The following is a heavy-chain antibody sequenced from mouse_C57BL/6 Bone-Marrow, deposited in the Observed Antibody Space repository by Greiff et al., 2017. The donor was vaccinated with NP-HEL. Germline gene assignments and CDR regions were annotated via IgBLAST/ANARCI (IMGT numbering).Heavy chain of an antibody. J-gene: IGHJ4*01. CDR2: IRNKANGYTT. CDR3: ARYPREDYYAMDY. CDR1: GFTFTDYY. V-gene: IGHV7-3*01. Sequence: DVKLVESGGGLVQPGGSLSLSCAASGFTFTDYYMSWVRQPPGKALEWLGFIRNKANGYTTEYSASVKGRFTISRDNSQSILYLQMNALRAEDSATYYCARYPREDYYAMDYWGQGTSVTVSS.